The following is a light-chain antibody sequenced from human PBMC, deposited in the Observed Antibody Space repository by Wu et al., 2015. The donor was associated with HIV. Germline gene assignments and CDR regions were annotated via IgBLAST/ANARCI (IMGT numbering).Light chain of an antibody. CDR3: QQYGLAPQT. CDR2: GTS. V-gene: IGKV3-20*01. J-gene: IGKJ1*01. CDR1: QNVNRNY. Sequence: EIVLTQSPDILSLSPGERATLSCRASQNVNRNYLAWYQQKPGQAPRLLIYGTSSRATGFPDRFSGSGSGTDFTLTISRLESEDFAVYYCQQYGLAPQTFGRGTKVEIK.